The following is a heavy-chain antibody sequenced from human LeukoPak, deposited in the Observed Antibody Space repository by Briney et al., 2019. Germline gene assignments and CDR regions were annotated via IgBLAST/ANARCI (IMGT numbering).Heavy chain of an antibody. CDR3: AREGYDSSGHDY. Sequence: ETLSLTCAVYGGSFSGYYWSWIRQPPGEGLEWIGEINHSGSTNYNPSLKSRVTISVDTSKNQFSLKLSSVTAADTAVYYCAREGYDSSGHDYWGQGTLVTVSS. CDR2: INHSGST. D-gene: IGHD3-22*01. CDR1: GGSFSGYY. V-gene: IGHV4-34*01. J-gene: IGHJ4*02.